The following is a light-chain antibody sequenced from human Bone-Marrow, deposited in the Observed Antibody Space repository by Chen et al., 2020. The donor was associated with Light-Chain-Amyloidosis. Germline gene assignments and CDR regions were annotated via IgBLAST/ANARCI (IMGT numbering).Light chain of an antibody. CDR3: QQYNSYRCG. Sequence: DIQMTQSPSTLSASVGDRVTITCRASQSISTWLAWYQQKPGNAPRLLIYEASNVETGVPSRFSGSESGIECTATISSLQPDDFATYDCQQYNSYRCGFGQGTKLEIK. J-gene: IGKJ2*04. CDR2: EAS. CDR1: QSISTW. V-gene: IGKV1-5*03.